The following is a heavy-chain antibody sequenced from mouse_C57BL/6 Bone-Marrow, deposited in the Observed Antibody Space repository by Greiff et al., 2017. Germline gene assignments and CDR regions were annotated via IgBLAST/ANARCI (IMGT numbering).Heavy chain of an antibody. D-gene: IGHD2-4*01. CDR1: GYTFTSYW. CDR2: INPSNGGT. V-gene: IGHV1-53*01. J-gene: IGHJ2*01. Sequence: QVQLQQPGTELVKPGASVKLSCKASGYTFTSYWMHWVKQRPGQGLAWIGNINPSNGGTNYNEKFKSKATLTVAKSSSTAYMQLSSLTSEDSAVYYCARFDYDDYFDYWGQGTTLTVSS. CDR3: ARFDYDDYFDY.